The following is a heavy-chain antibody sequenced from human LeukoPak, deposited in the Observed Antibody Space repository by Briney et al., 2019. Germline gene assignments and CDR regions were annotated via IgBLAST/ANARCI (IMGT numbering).Heavy chain of an antibody. Sequence: GGSLRLSCAASGFTFSSYWMHWVRQAPGKGLVWVSRINSDGSITSYADSVKGRFTISRDNAKNTLYLQMNSLRAEDTAVYYCARDAVDTANAVWGQGTTVTVSS. CDR3: ARDAVDTANAV. J-gene: IGHJ6*02. CDR2: INSDGSIT. V-gene: IGHV3-74*01. CDR1: GFTFSSYW. D-gene: IGHD5-18*01.